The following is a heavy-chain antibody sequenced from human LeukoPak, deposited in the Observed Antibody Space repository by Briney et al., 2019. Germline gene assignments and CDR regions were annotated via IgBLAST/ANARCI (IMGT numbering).Heavy chain of an antibody. CDR3: ARERPGEDAFDI. V-gene: IGHV3-21*01. D-gene: IGHD7-27*01. J-gene: IGHJ3*02. CDR2: ISSSSSYI. CDR1: GFTFSSYS. Sequence: GGPLRLSCAASGFTFSSYSMNWVRQAPGKGLEWVSSISSSSSYIYYADSVKGRFTVSSDIAKNSLYLQINSMRAEDTAVYYCARERPGEDAFDIWGQGTMVTVSS.